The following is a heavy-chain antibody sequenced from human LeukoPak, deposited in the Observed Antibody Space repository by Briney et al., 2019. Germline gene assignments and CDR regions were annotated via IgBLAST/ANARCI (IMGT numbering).Heavy chain of an antibody. CDR1: GFTFSSYG. J-gene: IGHJ2*01. D-gene: IGHD2-21*01. Sequence: GGSLRLSCAASGFTFSSYGMHWVRQAPGKGLEWVSGIRTTGDTYYPDSVKGRIIISRENGKNSLYLQMNSLKAGDTAVYYCARGAGLHWYFDLWGRGTLVTVSS. CDR3: ARGAGLHWYFDL. V-gene: IGHV3-13*01. CDR2: IRTTGDT.